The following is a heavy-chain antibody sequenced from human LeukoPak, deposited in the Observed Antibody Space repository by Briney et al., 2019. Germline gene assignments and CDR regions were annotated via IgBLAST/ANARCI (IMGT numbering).Heavy chain of an antibody. D-gene: IGHD1-26*01. J-gene: IGHJ6*03. CDR3: ARVGATTFYWYYMDV. Sequence: GGPLSPSCEAPGFSFITYWMSWVRQPQGKDLKRVAKIKQDGSEKYYLDSLKGRFTVSRDNAKNSLYLQINSLRVGDTAVYFCARVGATTFYWYYMDVWGKGTTVTVSS. CDR2: IKQDGSEK. V-gene: IGHV3-7*01. CDR1: GFSFITYW.